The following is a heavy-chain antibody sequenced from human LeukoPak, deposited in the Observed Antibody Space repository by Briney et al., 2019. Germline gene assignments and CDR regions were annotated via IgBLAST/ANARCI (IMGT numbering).Heavy chain of an antibody. V-gene: IGHV3-15*01. CDR3: TTDLRWEHTNWFDP. Sequence: PGGSLRLSCAASGFTFSNAWMSWVRQAPGKGLEWVGRIKSKSDGGTTDYAAPVKGRFIISRDDSKNTLYLQMNSLKTEDTAVYYCTTDLRWEHTNWFDPWGQGTLVPVSS. D-gene: IGHD1-26*01. CDR2: IKSKSDGGTT. CDR1: GFTFSNAW. J-gene: IGHJ5*02.